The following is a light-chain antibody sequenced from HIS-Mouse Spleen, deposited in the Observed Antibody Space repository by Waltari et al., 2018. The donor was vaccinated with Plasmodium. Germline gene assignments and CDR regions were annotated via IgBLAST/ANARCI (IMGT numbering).Light chain of an antibody. CDR2: DVS. Sequence: QSALTQPRSVSGSPGQSVTISCTGTSRDVGGYNVVPWYQQHPGKAPKLMMYDVSKRPSGVPDRFSGSKSGNTASLTISGLQAEDEADYYCCSYAGSYTYVFGTGTKVTVL. CDR1: SRDVGGYNV. J-gene: IGLJ1*01. V-gene: IGLV2-11*01. CDR3: CSYAGSYTYV.